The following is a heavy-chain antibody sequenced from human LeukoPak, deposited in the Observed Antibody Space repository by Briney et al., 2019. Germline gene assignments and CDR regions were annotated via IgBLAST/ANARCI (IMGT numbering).Heavy chain of an antibody. J-gene: IGHJ4*02. CDR3: ARGVQLDY. V-gene: IGHV3-48*01. D-gene: IGHD1-1*01. CDR1: GFTFSSYA. Sequence: GGSLRLSCAASGFTFSSYAMHWVRQAPGKGLEWVSYISSSSSTIYYADSVKGRFTISRDNAKNSLYLQMNSLRAEDTAVYYCARGVQLDYWGQGTLVTVSS. CDR2: ISSSSSTI.